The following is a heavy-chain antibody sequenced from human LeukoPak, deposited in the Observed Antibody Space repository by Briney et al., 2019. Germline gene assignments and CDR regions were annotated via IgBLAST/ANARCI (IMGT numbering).Heavy chain of an antibody. D-gene: IGHD3-10*01. CDR1: GFTFNGYA. CDR2: IRGSGSST. V-gene: IGHV3-23*01. J-gene: IGHJ4*02. Sequence: GGSLRLSCAASGFTFNGYAMTWVRQAPGKGLEWVSAIRGSGSSTYYADSVKGRFAISRDNSKNTLYLQMNSLRAEDTAVYYCAKVLYGSGSYYPTFDYWGQGTLVTVSS. CDR3: AKVLYGSGSYYPTFDY.